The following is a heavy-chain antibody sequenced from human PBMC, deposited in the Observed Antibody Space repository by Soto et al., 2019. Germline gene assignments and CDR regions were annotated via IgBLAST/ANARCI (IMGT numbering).Heavy chain of an antibody. Sequence: HPGWSLRLSYAASVFTFSSYAMHWCRQAPGKGLEWVAVISYDGSNKYYADSVKGRFTISRDNSKNTLYVQMNSLRAEDTAVYYCARGPSSLTRFDYWGQGTLVTVSS. V-gene: IGHV3-30-3*01. J-gene: IGHJ4*02. D-gene: IGHD2-2*01. CDR3: ARGPSSLTRFDY. CDR1: VFTFSSYA. CDR2: ISYDGSNK.